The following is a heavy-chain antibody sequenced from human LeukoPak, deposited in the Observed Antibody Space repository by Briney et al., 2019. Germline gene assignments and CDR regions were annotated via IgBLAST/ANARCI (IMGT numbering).Heavy chain of an antibody. CDR2: INWNGDSV. V-gene: IGHV3-9*01. D-gene: IGHD3-10*01. CDR1: GFIFNACA. J-gene: IGHJ3*01. Sequence: GGSLRLSCAASGFIFNACAMHWVRQAPGKGLEWVAGINWNGDSVGYAESLKGRFIISRDNAKNSVSLQMNSLRADDTALYYCANANGSYYMSDPPWDWGLGKMVIVSS. CDR3: ANANGSYYMSDPPWD.